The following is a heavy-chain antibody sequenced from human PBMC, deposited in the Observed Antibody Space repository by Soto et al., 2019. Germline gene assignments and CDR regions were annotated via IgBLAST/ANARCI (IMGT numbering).Heavy chain of an antibody. J-gene: IGHJ2*01. Sequence: QVQLVQSGAEVKKPGASVKVSCKVSGYTLTELSMHWVRQAPGKGLEWMGGFDPEDGETIYAQKFQGRVTMTEDTSTDTAYMGLSSLRSEDTAVYYCATGSDTGGSRPGYFDLWGRGTLVTVSS. CDR1: GYTLTELS. CDR2: FDPEDGET. CDR3: ATGSDTGGSRPGYFDL. D-gene: IGHD2-8*02. V-gene: IGHV1-24*01.